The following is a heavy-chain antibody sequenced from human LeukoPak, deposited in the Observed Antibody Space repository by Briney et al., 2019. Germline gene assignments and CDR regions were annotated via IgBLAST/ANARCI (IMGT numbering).Heavy chain of an antibody. CDR2: INPSGGST. Sequence: ASVKVSCKASGGTFSSYAIGWVRQAPGQGLEWMGIINPSGGSTSYAQKFQGRVTMTRDTSTSTVYMELSSLRSEDTAVYYCARERIVVVPAAVDYWGQGTLVTVSS. J-gene: IGHJ4*02. V-gene: IGHV1-46*01. D-gene: IGHD2-2*01. CDR1: GGTFSSYA. CDR3: ARERIVVVPAAVDY.